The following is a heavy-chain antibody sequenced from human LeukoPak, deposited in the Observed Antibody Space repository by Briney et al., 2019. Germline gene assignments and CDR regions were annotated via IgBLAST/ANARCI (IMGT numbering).Heavy chain of an antibody. D-gene: IGHD3-10*01. Sequence: KSGGSLRLSCAASGFTFSSYSMNWVRQAPGKGPEWVSSISSSSSYIYYADSVKGRFTISRDNAKNSLYLQMNSLRAEDTAVYYCARKTPMAGDAFDIWGQGTVVTVSS. CDR2: ISSSSSYI. V-gene: IGHV3-21*01. CDR3: ARKTPMAGDAFDI. CDR1: GFTFSSYS. J-gene: IGHJ3*02.